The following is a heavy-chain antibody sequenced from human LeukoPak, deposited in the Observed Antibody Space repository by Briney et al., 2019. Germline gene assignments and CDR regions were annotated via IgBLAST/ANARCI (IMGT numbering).Heavy chain of an antibody. CDR2: INHSGST. CDR3: ARGNRPYGEHEAFDI. Sequence: SETLSLTCAVYGGSFSGYYWSWIRQPPGKGLEWIGEINHSGSTNYNPSLKSRVTISVDTSKNQFSLKVSSVSAADTAVYYCARGNRPYGEHEAFDIWGHGTTVTVSP. D-gene: IGHD3-10*01. J-gene: IGHJ3*02. CDR1: GGSFSGYY. V-gene: IGHV4-34*01.